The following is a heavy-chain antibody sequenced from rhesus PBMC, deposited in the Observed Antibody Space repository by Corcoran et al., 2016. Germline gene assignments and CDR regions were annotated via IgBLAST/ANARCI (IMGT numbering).Heavy chain of an antibody. CDR3: ARDAISLDV. CDR2: ISGNSDTT. V-gene: IGHV4-147*01. J-gene: IGHJ5-2*02. CDR1: GASLYGNY. Sequence: QVQLQESGPGLVKPSETLPLTCAVSGASLYGNYWTWIRQPPGKGLEWIGYISGNSDTTSYNPSLGGRVTISKDTSQNQFSLMLTSVTAADTAVYYCARDAISLDVWGRGVLVTVSS.